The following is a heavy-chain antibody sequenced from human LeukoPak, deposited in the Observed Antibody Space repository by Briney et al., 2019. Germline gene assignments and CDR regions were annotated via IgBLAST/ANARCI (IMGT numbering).Heavy chain of an antibody. CDR1: GGSISSYY. V-gene: IGHV4-59*01. Sequence: PSETLSLTCTVSGGSISSYYWSWIRQPPGKGLEWIGYIYYSGSTNYNPSLKSRVTISVDTSKNQFSLKLSSVTAADTAVYYCARINYDILTGYFSFDYWGQGTLVTVSS. CDR3: ARINYDILTGYFSFDY. J-gene: IGHJ4*02. D-gene: IGHD3-9*01. CDR2: IYYSGST.